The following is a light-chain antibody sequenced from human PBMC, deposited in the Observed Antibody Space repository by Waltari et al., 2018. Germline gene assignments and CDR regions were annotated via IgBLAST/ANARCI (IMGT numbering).Light chain of an antibody. CDR3: QHYSASSFT. CDR1: ENIDNW. CDR2: YAS. J-gene: IGKJ4*01. Sequence: DIQMTQSPSTLSASVGDRVTITCRVSENIDNWLAWSQQRPGEAPNLLIFYASTLEKGVPSRFSGSGSGTEFTLTISSLQPDDFATYYCQHYSASSFTFGGGTKVDIK. V-gene: IGKV1-5*01.